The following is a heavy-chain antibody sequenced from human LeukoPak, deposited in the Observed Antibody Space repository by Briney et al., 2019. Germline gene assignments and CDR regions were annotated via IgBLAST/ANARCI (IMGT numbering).Heavy chain of an antibody. V-gene: IGHV3-30-3*01. CDR1: GFTFSSYA. CDR2: ISYDGSNK. CDR3: ARDRGNSGYGDDAFDI. D-gene: IGHD3-22*01. Sequence: GGSLRLSCAASGFTFSSYAMHWVRQAPGKGLEWVAVISYDGSNKYYADSVKGRFTISRDNSKNTLYLQMNSLRAEDTAVYYCARDRGNSGYGDDAFDIWGQGTMVTVSS. J-gene: IGHJ3*02.